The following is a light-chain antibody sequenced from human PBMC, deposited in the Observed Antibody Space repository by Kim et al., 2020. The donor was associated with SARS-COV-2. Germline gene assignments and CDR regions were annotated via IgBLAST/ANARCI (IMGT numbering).Light chain of an antibody. Sequence: SVSPGQTASITCSGDKLGDKHASWYQQKPGQSPVLVIYENNRRPSAIPERFSGSRSGNTATLTISGTQAMDEADYYCQAWDNSTVVFGGGTKLTVL. V-gene: IGLV3-1*01. CDR2: ENN. CDR1: KLGDKH. J-gene: IGLJ2*01. CDR3: QAWDNSTVV.